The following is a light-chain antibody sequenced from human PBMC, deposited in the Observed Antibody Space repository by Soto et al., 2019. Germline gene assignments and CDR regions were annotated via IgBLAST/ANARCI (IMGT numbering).Light chain of an antibody. V-gene: IGKV3-20*01. CDR1: QSVSSSY. J-gene: IGKJ1*01. CDR2: GAS. Sequence: EIVLTQSPGTLSLSPGERATLSCRASQSVSSSYLAWYQQKPGQAPRLLIYGASSRATGIPDRFSGSGSGTDFNVTISRLGAEGFGVYYCQQVGSSPRTFGQGTKVEIK. CDR3: QQVGSSPRT.